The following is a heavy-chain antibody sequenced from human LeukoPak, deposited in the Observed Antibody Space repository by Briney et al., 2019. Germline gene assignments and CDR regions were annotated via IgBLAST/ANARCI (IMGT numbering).Heavy chain of an antibody. CDR2: IYYSGGT. Sequence: SETLSLTCTVSGGSISSYYWSWIRQPPGKGVEWSGDIYYSGGTNYNPPLKSRVTISVDTSKNQFSLKLSSVPTADTAVYYCARGPEMATITSFDYWGQGTLVTVSS. V-gene: IGHV4-59*01. D-gene: IGHD5-24*01. CDR3: ARGPEMATITSFDY. J-gene: IGHJ4*02. CDR1: GGSISSYY.